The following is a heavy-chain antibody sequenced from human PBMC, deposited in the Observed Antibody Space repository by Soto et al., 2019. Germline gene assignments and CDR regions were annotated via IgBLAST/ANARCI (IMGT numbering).Heavy chain of an antibody. Sequence: SVYVTCTAPVYTFNIYGRSWARQAPGKGLEWMGWINAGNGNTKYSQKFQGRVTITRDTSASTAYKELSSLRSEDTAVYYCARVSLSHYYDSSGYYYADAFDIWGQGTMVT. J-gene: IGHJ3*02. CDR3: ARVSLSHYYDSSGYYYADAFDI. D-gene: IGHD3-22*01. CDR2: INAGNGNT. V-gene: IGHV1-3*01. CDR1: VYTFNIYG.